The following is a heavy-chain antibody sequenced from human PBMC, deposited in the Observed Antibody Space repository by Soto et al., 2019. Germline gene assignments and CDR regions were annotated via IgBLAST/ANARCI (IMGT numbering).Heavy chain of an antibody. CDR1: GFTFSSSA. J-gene: IGHJ6*03. Sequence: QMQLVQSGPEVKKPGTSVKVSCKASGFTFSSSAVQWVRQARGQRLEWIGWVVVGNGDTNYAQRFQERVTITSDMSTIPSYRELSSLRSDDTAVYYCAAVWLSDDVYYYYSLDVCGQGTTVTVSS. D-gene: IGHD5-18*01. CDR2: VVVGNGDT. CDR3: AAVWLSDDVYYYYSLDV. V-gene: IGHV1-58*01.